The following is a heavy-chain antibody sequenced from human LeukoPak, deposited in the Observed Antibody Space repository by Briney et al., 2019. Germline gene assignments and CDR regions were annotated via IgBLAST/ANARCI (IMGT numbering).Heavy chain of an antibody. CDR3: AKTHYDSSGYLLGFDY. V-gene: IGHV3-9*01. CDR2: ISWNSGSI. Sequence: SGRSLRLSCAGSGFIFNNYAMHWVRQAPGKGLEWVSGISWNSGSIGYADSVKGRFTISRDNAKNSLYLQMNSLRAEDTALYYCAKTHYDSSGYLLGFDYWGQGTLVTVSS. D-gene: IGHD3-22*01. J-gene: IGHJ4*02. CDR1: GFIFNNYA.